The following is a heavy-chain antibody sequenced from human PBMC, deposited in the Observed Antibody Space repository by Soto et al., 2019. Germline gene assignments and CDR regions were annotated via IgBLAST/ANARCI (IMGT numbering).Heavy chain of an antibody. V-gene: IGHV3-23*01. CDR2: ISGSGGST. CDR3: AKDEGYCISTSCRNWFDP. CDR1: GFTFSSYA. J-gene: IGHJ5*02. Sequence: GGSLRLSCAASGFTFSSYAMSWVRQAPGKGLEWVSAISGSGGSTYYADSVKGRFTISRDNSKNTLYLQMNSLRAEDTAVYYCAKDEGYCISTSCRNWFDPWGQGTLVTVSS. D-gene: IGHD2-2*01.